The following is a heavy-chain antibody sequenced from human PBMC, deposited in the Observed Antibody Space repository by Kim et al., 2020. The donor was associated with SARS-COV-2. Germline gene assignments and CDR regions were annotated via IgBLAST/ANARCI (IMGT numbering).Heavy chain of an antibody. D-gene: IGHD3-22*01. CDR1: GGSISSGGYY. CDR2: IYYSGST. V-gene: IGHV4-31*03. Sequence: SETLSLTCTVSGGSISSGGYYWSWIRQHPGKGLEWIGYIYYSGSTYYNPSLKSRVTISVDTSKNQFSLKLSSVTAADTAVYYCAREVVYDSRYYGMDVWGQGTTVTVSS. J-gene: IGHJ6*02. CDR3: AREVVYDSRYYGMDV.